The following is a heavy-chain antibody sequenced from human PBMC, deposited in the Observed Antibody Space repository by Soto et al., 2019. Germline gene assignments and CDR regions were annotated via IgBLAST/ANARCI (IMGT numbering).Heavy chain of an antibody. D-gene: IGHD6-6*01. CDR2: INPNSGGT. CDR1: GSTFTGYD. Sequence: PSVKVSCKASGSTFTGYDMHWARQATGQGLEWMGWINPNSGGTHYAQTFQGRVTMTRDTSISTAYMELSRLRSDDTAVYYCATIIAAAPFYYYYYYGMDVWGQGTTVTVLL. CDR3: ATIIAAAPFYYYYYYGMDV. J-gene: IGHJ6*02. V-gene: IGHV1-2*02.